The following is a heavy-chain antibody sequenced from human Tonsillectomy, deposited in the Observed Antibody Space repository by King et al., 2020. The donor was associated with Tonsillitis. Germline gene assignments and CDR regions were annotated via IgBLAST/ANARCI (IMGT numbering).Heavy chain of an antibody. Sequence: VQLVESGGGLVKPGGSLRLSCAASGFTFSDYYMSWIRQAPGKGLEWVSYISSSSSYTNYADSVKGRFTISRDNAKNSLYLQMNSLRAEDTAVYYCARDGGYCSSTSCSYGMDVWGQGTTVTVSS. CDR3: ARDGGYCSSTSCSYGMDV. CDR2: ISSSSSYT. D-gene: IGHD2-2*01. J-gene: IGHJ6*02. CDR1: GFTFSDYY. V-gene: IGHV3-11*06.